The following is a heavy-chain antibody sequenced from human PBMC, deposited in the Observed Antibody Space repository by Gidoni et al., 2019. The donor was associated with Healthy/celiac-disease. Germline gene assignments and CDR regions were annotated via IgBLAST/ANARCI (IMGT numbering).Heavy chain of an antibody. J-gene: IGHJ3*02. CDR1: GYSFTRYW. CDR3: ARQSKDYYDSSGYYYGSAFDI. CDR2: IYPGDSDT. V-gene: IGHV5-51*01. Sequence: EVQLVQSGAEVKKPGESLQIYCKGSGYSFTRYWIGWVRQMPGKGLEWMGIIYPGDSDTRYSPSFQGQVTISADKSISTAYLQWSSLKASDTAMYYCARQSKDYYDSSGYYYGSAFDIWGQGTMVTVSS. D-gene: IGHD3-22*01.